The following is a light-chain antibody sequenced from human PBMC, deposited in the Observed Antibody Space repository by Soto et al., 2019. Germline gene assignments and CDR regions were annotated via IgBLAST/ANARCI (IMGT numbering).Light chain of an antibody. CDR3: SSYTTSTTGV. CDR1: TSDIGAYNY. CDR2: EVS. J-gene: IGLJ3*02. V-gene: IGLV2-14*01. Sequence: QSALTQPASVSGSPGQSITISCTGTTSDIGAYNYVSWYQQSPGKAPKLMIYEVSNRPSGISNRFSGSKSGNTASLTISGLQAEDEADYYCSSYTTSTTGVFGGGTKVTVL.